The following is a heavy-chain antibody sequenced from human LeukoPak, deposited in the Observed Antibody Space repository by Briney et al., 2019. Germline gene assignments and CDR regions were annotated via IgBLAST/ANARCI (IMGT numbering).Heavy chain of an antibody. J-gene: IGHJ4*02. CDR2: ISSSSSYI. Sequence: GGSLRLSCSASGFTFSSYTMNWVRQAPGKGLEWVSSISSSSSYIYYADSVKGRFTISRDNAKNSLYLQMNSLRAEDTAVYYCASQIMVRGGDYWGQGTLVTVSS. CDR3: ASQIMVRGGDY. D-gene: IGHD3-10*01. V-gene: IGHV3-21*01. CDR1: GFTFSSYT.